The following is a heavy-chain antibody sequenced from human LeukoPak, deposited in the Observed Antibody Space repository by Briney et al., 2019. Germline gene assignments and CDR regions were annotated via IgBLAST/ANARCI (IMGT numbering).Heavy chain of an antibody. V-gene: IGHV4-39*01. J-gene: IGHJ6*02. CDR2: LLYNGNT. D-gene: IGHD1-26*01. CDR3: MDV. Sequence: SETLSLTCTVAGGSISSDVHYWDWIRQAPGKGLEWIGSLLYNGNTWYNPSLESRVIITSVNAADTALYFCTRRGSGNGGTYAGMDVWGPGTSVTVSS. CDR1: GGSISSDVHY.